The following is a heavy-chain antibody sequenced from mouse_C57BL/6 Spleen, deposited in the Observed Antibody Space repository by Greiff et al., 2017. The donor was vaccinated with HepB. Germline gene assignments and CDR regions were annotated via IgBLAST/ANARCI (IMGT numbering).Heavy chain of an antibody. CDR2: ISSGGDYI. D-gene: IGHD2-5*01. V-gene: IGHV5-9-1*02. CDR1: GFTFSSYA. CDR3: TRVYSNYVWFAY. Sequence: DVMLVESGEGLVKPGGSLKLSCAASGFTFSSYAMSWVRQTPEKRLEWVAYISSGGDYIYYADTVKGRFTISRDNARNTLYLQMSSLKSEDTAMYYCTRVYSNYVWFAYWGQGTLVTVSA. J-gene: IGHJ3*01.